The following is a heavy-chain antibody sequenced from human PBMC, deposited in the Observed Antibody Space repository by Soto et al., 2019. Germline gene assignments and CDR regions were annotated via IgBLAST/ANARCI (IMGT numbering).Heavy chain of an antibody. V-gene: IGHV3-33*01. D-gene: IGHD3-22*01. CDR1: GFTFSSYG. Sequence: PGGSLRLSCAASGFTFSSYGMHWVRQAPGKGPEWVAVIWYDGSNKYYADSVKGRFIISRDNSKNTLYLQMNSLRAEDTAVYYCARETYYYDSSGYYLSYWGQGTLVTVSS. CDR3: ARETYYYDSSGYYLSY. CDR2: IWYDGSNK. J-gene: IGHJ4*02.